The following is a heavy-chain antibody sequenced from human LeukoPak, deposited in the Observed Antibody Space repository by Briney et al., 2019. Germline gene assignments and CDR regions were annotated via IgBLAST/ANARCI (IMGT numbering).Heavy chain of an antibody. Sequence: PGGSLKLSCAASGFTFSGSAMHWVRQASGKGLEWVGRIRSDANSYATAYAVSVKGRSTISRDDSKNTAYPQMKSLKTEDTAVYYCTRPGLYDFWSGYGDYYYYYYMDVWGKGTTVTVSS. CDR1: GFTFSGSA. J-gene: IGHJ6*03. CDR3: TRPGLYDFWSGYGDYYYYYYMDV. V-gene: IGHV3-73*01. D-gene: IGHD3-3*01. CDR2: IRSDANSYAT.